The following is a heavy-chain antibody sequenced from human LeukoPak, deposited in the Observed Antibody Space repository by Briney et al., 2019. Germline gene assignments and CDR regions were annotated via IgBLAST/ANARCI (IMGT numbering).Heavy chain of an antibody. CDR1: GFNFDDYA. CDR2: ISYSSETI. J-gene: IGHJ3*01. Sequence: GGSLRLSCAASGFNFDDYAMHWVRQAPGKGLEWVSGISYSSETIGYVDSVKGRFTISRDNVRKSLYLQMNSLRIEDTALYYCAKDRGGGSQLGDAYDVWGQGTMVSVSS. V-gene: IGHV3-9*01. CDR3: AKDRGGGSQLGDAYDV. D-gene: IGHD5-24*01.